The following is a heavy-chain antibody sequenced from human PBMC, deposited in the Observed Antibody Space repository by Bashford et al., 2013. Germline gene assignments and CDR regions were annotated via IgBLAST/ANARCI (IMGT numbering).Heavy chain of an antibody. V-gene: IGHV4-59*01. CDR3: GRGVQTFDP. CDR1: GGSISSYY. Sequence: SETLSLTCTVSGGSISSYYWSWIRQPPGKGLEWIGYIHYSGNTNYNPSLRNRATISVATSKDQFSLRLSSVTAADTAVYFCGRGVQTFDPWGQGTLVTVSS. D-gene: IGHD1-1*01. CDR2: IHYSGNT. J-gene: IGHJ5*02.